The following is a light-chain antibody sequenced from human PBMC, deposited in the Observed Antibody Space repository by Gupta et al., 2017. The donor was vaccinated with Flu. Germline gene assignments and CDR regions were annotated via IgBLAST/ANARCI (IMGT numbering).Light chain of an antibody. J-gene: IGKJ4*01. V-gene: IGKV4-1*01. Sequence: SRVDRTTINCKSSQNVLYNVYSRNYVGWYQQKPRQPPKLIISWASTREAGVPDRFSCSGSWTDFALTITSLQAEDVAVYYCQQYYGAPLTFGGGTKGGDQ. CDR3: QQYYGAPLT. CDR1: QNVLYNVYSRNY. CDR2: WAS.